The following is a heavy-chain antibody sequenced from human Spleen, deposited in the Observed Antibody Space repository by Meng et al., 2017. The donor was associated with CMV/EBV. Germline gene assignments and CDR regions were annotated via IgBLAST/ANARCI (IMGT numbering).Heavy chain of an antibody. Sequence: GESLKISCAASGFSFSRDAMHWVRQAPGKGLEWVSHISGGTTYSMYYADSVKGRFTISRDNAKNSLYLQINSLRVEDTAVYYCARDLRHYHYGMDVWGQGTTVTVSS. CDR1: GFSFSRDA. CDR3: ARDLRHYHYGMDV. D-gene: IGHD6-6*01. V-gene: IGHV3-48*04. CDR2: ISGGTTYSM. J-gene: IGHJ6*02.